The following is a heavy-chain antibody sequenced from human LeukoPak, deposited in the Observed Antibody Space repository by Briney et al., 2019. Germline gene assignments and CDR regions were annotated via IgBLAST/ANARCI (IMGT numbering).Heavy chain of an antibody. D-gene: IGHD2-15*01. J-gene: IGHJ4*02. CDR3: ARGLGVIVVVVAATNFDY. V-gene: IGHV4-34*01. CDR1: GGSFSGYY. CDR2: IYYSGST. Sequence: SETLSLTCAVYGGSFSGYYWSWIRQPPGKGLEWIGSIYYSGSTYYNPSLKSRVTISVDTSKNQFSLKLSSVTAADTAVYYCARGLGVIVVVVAATNFDYWGQGTLVTVSS.